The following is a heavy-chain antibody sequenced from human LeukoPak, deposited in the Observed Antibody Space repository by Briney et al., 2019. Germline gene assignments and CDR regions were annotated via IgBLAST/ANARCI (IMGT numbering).Heavy chain of an antibody. CDR2: IYPGDSDT. V-gene: IGHV5-51*01. CDR1: GYSFTSYW. CDR3: ATSRYFDWLPAPGYFDY. D-gene: IGHD3-9*01. J-gene: IGHJ4*02. Sequence: GESLQISCKGSGYSFTSYWIGWVRQMPGKGLEWMGIIYPGDSDTRYSPSFQGQVTISADKSISTAYLQWSSPKASDTAMYYCATSRYFDWLPAPGYFDYWGQGTLVTVSS.